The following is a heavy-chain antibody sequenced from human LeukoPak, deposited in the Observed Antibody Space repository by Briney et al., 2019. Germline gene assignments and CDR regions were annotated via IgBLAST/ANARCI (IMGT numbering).Heavy chain of an antibody. Sequence: SETLSLTCTVSGGSIRSSSYYWGWIRQPPGKGLEWIGSIYYSGSTYYNPSLKSRLTISVDTSKNQFSLKLSSVTAADTAVYYCARPVPYDFWYWFDPWGQGTLVTVSS. J-gene: IGHJ5*02. D-gene: IGHD3-3*01. CDR2: IYYSGST. V-gene: IGHV4-39*01. CDR1: GGSIRSSSYY. CDR3: ARPVPYDFWYWFDP.